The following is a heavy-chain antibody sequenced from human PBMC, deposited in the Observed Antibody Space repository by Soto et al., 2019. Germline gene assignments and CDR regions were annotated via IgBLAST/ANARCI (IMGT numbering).Heavy chain of an antibody. CDR3: ARIGYSSGWFNCFDP. CDR1: GGSVSSGSYY. D-gene: IGHD6-19*01. V-gene: IGHV4-61*01. Sequence: SDTLSLTSTVSGGSVSSGSYYGSWIRQPPGKGLEWIGYIYYSGSTNYNPSLKSRVTISVDTSKNQFSLKLSSVTAADTAVYYCARIGYSSGWFNCFDPWGQGTLVTVSS. CDR2: IYYSGST. J-gene: IGHJ5*02.